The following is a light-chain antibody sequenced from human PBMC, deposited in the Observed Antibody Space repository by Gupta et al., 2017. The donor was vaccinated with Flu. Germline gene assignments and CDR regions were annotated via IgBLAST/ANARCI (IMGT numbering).Light chain of an antibody. CDR3: QSYDSRLSCPV. CDR2: VNN. Sequence: VSITCTDDNSNIGEECDVRLYQQHPLAAPKLIIYVNNLRPPVVPARFSASKSAASASLVITGLQAEDEADYYCQSYDSRLSCPVFGCGTRVTVL. CDR1: NSNIGEECD. V-gene: IGLV1-40*03. J-gene: IGLJ1*01.